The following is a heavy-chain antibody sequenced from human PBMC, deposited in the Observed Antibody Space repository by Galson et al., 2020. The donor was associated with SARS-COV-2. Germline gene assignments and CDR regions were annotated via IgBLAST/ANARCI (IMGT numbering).Heavy chain of an antibody. CDR2: IAHDGGIK. D-gene: IGHD1-26*01. V-gene: IGHV3-30*04. CDR3: ARDVSGGASDI. J-gene: IGHJ3*02. Sequence: QLGESLKISCAASGFTFTNYAIHWVRQAPGKGLEWVAVIAHDGGIKVYADSVKGRFTISRDNSENMLFPQMNSLRVDDTAVYYCARDVSGGASDIWGQGTMVTVSS. CDR1: GFTFTNYA.